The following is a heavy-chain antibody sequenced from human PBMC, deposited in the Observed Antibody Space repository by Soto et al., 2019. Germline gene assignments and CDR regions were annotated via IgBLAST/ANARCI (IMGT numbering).Heavy chain of an antibody. D-gene: IGHD4-17*01. CDR1: GGSISSYY. J-gene: IGHJ4*02. CDR3: ARRYGANFDY. Sequence: SETLSLTCTVSGGSISSYYWSWIRQPPGKGLGWIGYIYYSGSTNYNPSLKSRVTISVDTSKNQFSLKLSSVTAADTAVYYCARRYGANFDYWGQGTLVTVSS. V-gene: IGHV4-59*08. CDR2: IYYSGST.